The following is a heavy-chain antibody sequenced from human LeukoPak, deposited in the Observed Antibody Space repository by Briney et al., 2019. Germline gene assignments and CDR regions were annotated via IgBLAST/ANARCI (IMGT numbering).Heavy chain of an antibody. CDR1: GFTFSSYA. V-gene: IGHV3-30*04. D-gene: IGHD3-22*01. CDR2: ISYDGSNK. CDR3: ARAAYGITMIVVVQVPWFDP. Sequence: GGSLRLSCAASGFTFSSYAMHWVRQAPGKGLEWVAVISYDGSNKYYADSVKGRFTISRDNSKNTLYLQMNSLRAEDTAVYYCARAAYGITMIVVVQVPWFDPWGQGTLVTVSS. J-gene: IGHJ5*02.